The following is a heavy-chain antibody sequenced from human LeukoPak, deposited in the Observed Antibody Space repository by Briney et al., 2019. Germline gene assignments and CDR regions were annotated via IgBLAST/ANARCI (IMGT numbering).Heavy chain of an antibody. J-gene: IGHJ4*02. CDR1: GFTFSSYS. Sequence: GGSLRLSCAASGFTFSSYSMNWVRQAPGKGLEWVANIKQDGSGKYYVDSVKGRFTISRDNAKTSLYLQMNSLRAEDAAVYYCARVNSLLASSWGLWGQGTLVTVSS. CDR3: ARVNSLLASSWGL. D-gene: IGHD6-13*01. CDR2: IKQDGSGK. V-gene: IGHV3-7*01.